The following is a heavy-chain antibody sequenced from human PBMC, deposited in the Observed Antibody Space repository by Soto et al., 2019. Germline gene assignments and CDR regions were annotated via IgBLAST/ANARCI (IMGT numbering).Heavy chain of an antibody. CDR3: AYSTGWYRHDV. V-gene: IGHV4-4*02. Sequence: QVQLQESGPGLVKPSGTLSLTCAVSGDSISNSRWWTWVRQPPGKGLEWIGDIFHSGDTNYNPSLKSRVFISVDKSQHQFSLKVSSVIAADTAVYYCAYSTGWYRHDVWGQWTLVTVSS. D-gene: IGHD6-19*01. CDR2: IFHSGDT. J-gene: IGHJ3*01. CDR1: GDSISNSRW.